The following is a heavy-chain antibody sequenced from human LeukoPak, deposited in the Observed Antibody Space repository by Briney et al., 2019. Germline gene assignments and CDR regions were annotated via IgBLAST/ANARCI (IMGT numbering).Heavy chain of an antibody. V-gene: IGHV4-61*01. CDR3: APYYSPVNFAY. CDR1: GGSVSSGTYY. CDR2: IYHSGDS. D-gene: IGHD3-10*01. J-gene: IGHJ4*02. Sequence: SETLSLTCSVSGGSVSSGTYYWSWIRQPPGKGLEWIGYIYHSGDSYYNPSLKSRVSMSIVTSKNQFYLRLSSVTAADTAVYYCAPYYSPVNFAYWGQGTLVTVSS.